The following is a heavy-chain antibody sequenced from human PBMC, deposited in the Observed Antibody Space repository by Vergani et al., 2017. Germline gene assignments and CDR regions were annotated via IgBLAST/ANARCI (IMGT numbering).Heavy chain of an antibody. CDR3: ARDYGRIAAAGTLVNGMDV. Sequence: QVQLVQSGAEVKKPGSSVKVSCKASGGTFSSYTISWVRQATGQGLEWMGRIIPILGLANYAQKFQGRVTITADKSTSTAYMELSSLRSEDTAVYYCARDYGRIAAAGTLVNGMDVWGQGTTVTVSS. CDR2: IIPILGLA. D-gene: IGHD6-13*01. CDR1: GGTFSSYT. J-gene: IGHJ6*02. V-gene: IGHV1-69*08.